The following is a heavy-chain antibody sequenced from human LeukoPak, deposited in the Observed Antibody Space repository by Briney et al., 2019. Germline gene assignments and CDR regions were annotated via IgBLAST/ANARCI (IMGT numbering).Heavy chain of an antibody. Sequence: GGSLRLSCAASGLTFSDYGMHWVRQAPGKGLEWVALIWYDGSYKYYADSVKGRFTISRDNSKNTLYLQKNSLRAEDTAVYYCARDKDYYDSSGYHYYYGMDVWGQGTTVTVSS. CDR3: ARDKDYYDSSGYHYYYGMDV. CDR2: IWYDGSYK. CDR1: GLTFSDYG. V-gene: IGHV3-33*01. D-gene: IGHD3-22*01. J-gene: IGHJ6*02.